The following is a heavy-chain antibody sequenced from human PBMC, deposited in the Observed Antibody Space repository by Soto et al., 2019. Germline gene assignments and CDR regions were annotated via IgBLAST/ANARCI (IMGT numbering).Heavy chain of an antibody. CDR2: IYSGGST. V-gene: IGHV3-53*02. CDR3: ARAVRDGETDY. J-gene: IGHJ4*02. D-gene: IGHD3-10*01. CDR1: GFTVSSNY. Sequence: EVQLVETGGGLIQPGGSLRLSCAASGFTVSSNYMSWVRQAPGKGLEWVSVIYSGGSTYYADSVKGRFTISRDNSKNTLYLQMHSLRAEDTAVYYCARAVRDGETDYWGQGTLVTVSS.